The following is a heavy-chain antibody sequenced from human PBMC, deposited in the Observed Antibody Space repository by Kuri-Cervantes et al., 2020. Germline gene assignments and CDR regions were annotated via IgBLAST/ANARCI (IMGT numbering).Heavy chain of an antibody. D-gene: IGHD3-10*01. Sequence: ASVKVSCKASGYRFASHGISWVRQAPGQGLEWLGRISAYNGDTDYAHKFLGRVTMTKDTSTSTVYMELSSLRSEDTAVYYCARARPDPHRYGSGSYCPGYNWFDPWGQGTLVTVSS. CDR2: ISAYNGDT. J-gene: IGHJ5*02. CDR3: ARARPDPHRYGSGSYCPGYNWFDP. CDR1: GYRFASHG. V-gene: IGHV1-18*01.